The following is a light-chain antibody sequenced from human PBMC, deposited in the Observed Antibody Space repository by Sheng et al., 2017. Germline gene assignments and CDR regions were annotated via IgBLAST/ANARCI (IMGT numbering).Light chain of an antibody. CDR2: ADS. CDR1: NIESKR. Sequence: SYVLTQPPSVSVAPGQTATLTCGGNNIESKRVQWYQQKPGQAPVLVLYADSDRPSGIPERFSGSNSGDTATLTISRVEAGDEADYYCQVWERSNYQWVFGGGTKLTAL. CDR3: QVWERSNYQWV. V-gene: IGLV3-21*02. J-gene: IGLJ3*02.